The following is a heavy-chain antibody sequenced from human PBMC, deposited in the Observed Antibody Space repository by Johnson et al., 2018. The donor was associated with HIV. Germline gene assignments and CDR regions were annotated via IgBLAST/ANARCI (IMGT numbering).Heavy chain of an antibody. D-gene: IGHD6-25*01. CDR3: AKEAADDAFDI. Sequence: VQLVESGGGLVQPGGSLRLSCAASGFTFSSYAMSWVRQAPGKGLEWVSVIFCGGNTYYADSAKGRFTLSRDTSKNTLYLQMNSLRAEDTAVYYCAKEAADDAFDIWGQGTMVTVSS. CDR1: GFTFSSYA. V-gene: IGHV3-23*03. J-gene: IGHJ3*02. CDR2: IFCGGNT.